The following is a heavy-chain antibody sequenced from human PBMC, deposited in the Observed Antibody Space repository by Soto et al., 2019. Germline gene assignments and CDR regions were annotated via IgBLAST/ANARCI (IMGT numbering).Heavy chain of an antibody. V-gene: IGHV4-30-4*01. CDR2: IYYSGST. J-gene: IGHJ5*02. D-gene: IGHD6-6*01. CDR3: ARGQLLMFTSPHNWFDP. CDR1: GGSISSGDYY. Sequence: PSETLSLTCTVSGGSISSGDYYWSWIRQPPGKGLEWIGYIYYSGSTYYNPSLKSRVTISVDTSKNQFSLKLSSVTAADTAVYYCARGQLLMFTSPHNWFDPWGQGTLVTVSS.